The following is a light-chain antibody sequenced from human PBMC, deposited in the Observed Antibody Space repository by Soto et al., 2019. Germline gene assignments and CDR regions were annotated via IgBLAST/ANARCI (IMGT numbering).Light chain of an antibody. V-gene: IGKV3-20*01. Sequence: EIVLTQSPGTLSLSPGERATLSCRASQSISSSYLAWYQQKPGQAPRLLTHGASNRATGIPDRFSGSGSGTDFTLTISRLEPEDFAEYYCQHYGGSTWTFGQGTKVEVK. CDR1: QSISSSY. J-gene: IGKJ1*01. CDR3: QHYGGSTWT. CDR2: GAS.